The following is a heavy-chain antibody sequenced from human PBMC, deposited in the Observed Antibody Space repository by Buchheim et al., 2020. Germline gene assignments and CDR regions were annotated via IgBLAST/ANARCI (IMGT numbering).Heavy chain of an antibody. CDR3: AKDKLKAVAGKGYFDY. Sequence: QVQLVQSGAEVKKPGASVKVSCKASGYTFTSYYMHWVRQAPGQGLEWMGIINPSGGSTSYAQKFQGRVTMTRDTSTRTVYMELSSLRAEDTAVYYCAKDKLKAVAGKGYFDYWGQGTL. V-gene: IGHV1-46*01. CDR1: GYTFTSYY. D-gene: IGHD6-19*01. J-gene: IGHJ4*02. CDR2: INPSGGST.